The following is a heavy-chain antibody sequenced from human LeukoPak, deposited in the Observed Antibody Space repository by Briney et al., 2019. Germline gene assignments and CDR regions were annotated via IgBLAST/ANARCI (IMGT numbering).Heavy chain of an antibody. V-gene: IGHV4-59*01. D-gene: IGHD4-17*01. J-gene: IGHJ6*02. CDR1: GGSISSYY. Sequence: SETLSLTCTVSGGSISSYYWSWIRQPPGKGLEWIGYIYYSGSTNYNPSLKSRVTISVDTSKNQFSLKLSSVTAADTAVYYCARGGAHRYYYYGMDVWGQGTTVTVSS. CDR2: IYYSGST. CDR3: ARGGAHRYYYYGMDV.